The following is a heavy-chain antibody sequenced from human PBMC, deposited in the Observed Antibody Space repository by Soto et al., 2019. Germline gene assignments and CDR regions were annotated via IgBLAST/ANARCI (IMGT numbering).Heavy chain of an antibody. CDR1: GGSFSGYY. D-gene: IGHD4-17*01. V-gene: IGHV4-34*01. CDR3: ARDGGDYDYGMDV. Sequence: PSETLSLTCAVYGGSFSGYYWSWIRQPPGKGLEWIGEINHSGSTNYNPSLKSRVTISVDTSKNQFSLKLSSVTAADTAVYYCARDGGDYDYGMDVWGQRTTVTVSS. J-gene: IGHJ6*02. CDR2: INHSGST.